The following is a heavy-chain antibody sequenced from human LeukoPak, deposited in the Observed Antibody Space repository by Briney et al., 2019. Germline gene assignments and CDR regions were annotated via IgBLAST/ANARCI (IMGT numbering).Heavy chain of an antibody. J-gene: IGHJ4*02. CDR3: VRDHNSENWGSLGK. D-gene: IGHD7-27*01. CDR1: GYTFTAYY. V-gene: IGHV1-2*02. CDR2: ISPYTGGT. Sequence: ASVKVSCKASGYTFTAYYIHWVRQAPGQGLEWMGWISPYTGGTNYAQKFQGRVTITQDRSSNTVYMDLNRLTSDDTALYYCVRDHNSENWGSLGKWGQGTLVTVSS.